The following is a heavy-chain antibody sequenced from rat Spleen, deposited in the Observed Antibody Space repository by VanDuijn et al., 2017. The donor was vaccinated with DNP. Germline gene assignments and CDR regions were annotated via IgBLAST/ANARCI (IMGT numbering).Heavy chain of an antibody. CDR3: ATHDYASWG. CDR2: ISPSGGST. D-gene: IGHD1-2*01. J-gene: IGHJ2*01. Sequence: EVQLVESGGGLVQPGRSLKLSCAASGFTFSNYDMAWVRQAPTKGLEWVASISPSGGSTYYRDSVKGRFTISRDNAKSTLYLQMDSLRSEDTATYYCATHDYASWGWGQGVMVTVSS. V-gene: IGHV5-25*01. CDR1: GFTFSNYD.